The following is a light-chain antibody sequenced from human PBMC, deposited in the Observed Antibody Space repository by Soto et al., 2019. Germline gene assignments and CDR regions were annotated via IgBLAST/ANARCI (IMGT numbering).Light chain of an antibody. CDR1: ALPKQY. V-gene: IGLV3-25*03. CDR2: KDT. J-gene: IGLJ1*01. Sequence: SSELTQPTSVSVSPGQTARITCSGDALPKQYAYWYQQKPGQAPVVVIYKDTERPSGIPERFSGSSSGTTVTLTISGVQAEDEADYYCQSADSSGTHYVFGTGTKLTVL. CDR3: QSADSSGTHYV.